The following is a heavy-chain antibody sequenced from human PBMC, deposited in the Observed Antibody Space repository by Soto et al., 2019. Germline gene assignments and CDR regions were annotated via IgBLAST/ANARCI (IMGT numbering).Heavy chain of an antibody. CDR1: GYSFTNYP. V-gene: IGHV1-18*01. CDR3: ARAITTLFRARAY. Sequence: AAVKGACPSSGYSFTNYPIAWLLLAPGQGLEWMGWISAYSGDTNYAQKFQGRVTMTRDTSTTTAYLELRSLRSDDTAVYYWARAITTLFRARAYWGQGPIATFSS. D-gene: IGHD5-12*01. J-gene: IGHJ4*02. CDR2: ISAYSGDT.